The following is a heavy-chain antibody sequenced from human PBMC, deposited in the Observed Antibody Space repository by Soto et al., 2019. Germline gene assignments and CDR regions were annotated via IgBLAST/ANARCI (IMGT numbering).Heavy chain of an antibody. CDR3: ARGGYTAMGQDYFDY. CDR1: GGSISSGGYY. Sequence: QVQLQESGPGLVKPSQTLSLTCTVSGGSISSGGYYWSWIRQHPGKGLEWIGYIYYSGSTYYNPSLRSRVTISVDTSKNQFSLKLSSVTAADTAVYYCARGGYTAMGQDYFDYWGQGTLVTVSS. J-gene: IGHJ4*02. V-gene: IGHV4-31*03. CDR2: IYYSGST. D-gene: IGHD5-18*01.